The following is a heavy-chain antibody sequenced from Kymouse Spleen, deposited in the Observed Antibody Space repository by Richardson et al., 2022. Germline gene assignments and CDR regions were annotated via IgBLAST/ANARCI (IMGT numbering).Heavy chain of an antibody. CDR3: ARDLDTAMAYYYYYYGMDV. D-gene: IGHD5-18,IGHD5-18*01. Sequence: EVQLVESGGGLVKPGGSLRLSCAASGFTFSSYSMNWVRQAPGKGLEWVSSISSSSSYIYYADSVKGRFTISRDNAKNSLYLQMNSLRAEDTAVYYCARDLDTAMAYYYYYYGMDVWGQGTTVTVSS. CDR2: ISSSSSYI. J-gene: IGHJ6*02. V-gene: IGHV3-21*03. CDR1: GFTFSSYS.